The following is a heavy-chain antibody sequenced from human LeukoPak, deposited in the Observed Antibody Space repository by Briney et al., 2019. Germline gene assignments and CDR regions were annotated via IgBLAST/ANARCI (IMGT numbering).Heavy chain of an antibody. V-gene: IGHV1-3*01. CDR3: ARGGGSCSGGSCYSSYFDS. CDR2: INPGNANT. CDR1: GYTFTSYP. J-gene: IGHJ4*02. Sequence: ASVKVSCKASGYTFTSYPMHWVRQAPGQRLEWMGWINPGNANTKYSQKFQGRVTIARDTSASTAYMELSSLRFEDTAVYLCARGGGSCSGGSCYSSYFDSWGQGTLVTVSS. D-gene: IGHD2-15*01.